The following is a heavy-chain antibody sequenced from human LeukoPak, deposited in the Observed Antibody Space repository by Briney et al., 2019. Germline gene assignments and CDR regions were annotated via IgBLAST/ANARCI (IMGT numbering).Heavy chain of an antibody. CDR1: GFTFSSYA. CDR3: ARSSIAAAGAFDY. J-gene: IGHJ4*02. D-gene: IGHD6-13*01. V-gene: IGHV3-30-3*01. CDR2: ISYDGSNK. Sequence: GGSLRLSCAASGFTFSSYAMHWVRQAPGQGLEWVAVISYDGSNKYYADSVKGRFTISRDNSKNALYLQMNSLRAEDTAVYYCARSSIAAAGAFDYWGQGTLVTVSS.